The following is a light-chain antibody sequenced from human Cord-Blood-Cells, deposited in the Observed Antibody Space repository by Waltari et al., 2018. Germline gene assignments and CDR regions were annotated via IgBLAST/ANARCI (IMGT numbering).Light chain of an antibody. V-gene: IGKV1-12*01. CDR2: AAS. CDR3: QQANSFPYT. CDR1: QGISSW. J-gene: IGKJ2*01. Sequence: DIQMTHSPFSVSASEGANVTITFLASQGISSWLAWYQQKPGKAPKLLIYAASSLQSGVPSRFSGSGSGTDFTLTISSLQPEDFATYYCQQANSFPYTFGQGTKLEIK.